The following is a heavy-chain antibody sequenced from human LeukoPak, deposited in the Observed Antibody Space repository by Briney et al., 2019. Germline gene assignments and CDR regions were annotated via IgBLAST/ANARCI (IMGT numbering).Heavy chain of an antibody. J-gene: IGHJ6*03. CDR3: ARDRYYDSSGYYYYYYYYMDV. V-gene: IGHV3-7*01. CDR2: IKQDGSEK. D-gene: IGHD3-22*01. CDR1: GFTFSSYW. Sequence: GGSLRLSCAASGFTFSSYWMSWVRQAPGKGLEWVANIKQDGSEKYYVDSVKGRFTISRDNAKNSLYLQMNSLRAEDTAVYYCARDRYYDSSGYYYYYYYYMDVWGKGTTVTVSS.